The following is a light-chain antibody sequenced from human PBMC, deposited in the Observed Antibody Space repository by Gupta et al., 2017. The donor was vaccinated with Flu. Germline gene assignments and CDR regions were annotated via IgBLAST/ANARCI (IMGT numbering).Light chain of an antibody. V-gene: IGKV1-5*03. CDR1: QSISSW. CDR3: QQYNSYSRT. Sequence: DIQMTQSPSTLSASVGDRVTITCRASQSISSWLAWFQQKPGKAPNLLIYKASSLKSGVPSRFSGSGSGTEFTLTISSLQPDDFATYYCQQYNSYSRTFGQGPKVEIK. CDR2: KAS. J-gene: IGKJ1*01.